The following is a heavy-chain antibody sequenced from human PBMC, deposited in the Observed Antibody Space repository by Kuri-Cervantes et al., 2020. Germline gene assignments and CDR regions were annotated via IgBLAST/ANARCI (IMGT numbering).Heavy chain of an antibody. D-gene: IGHD6-13*01. V-gene: IGHV1-18*01. CDR3: AIVGYSSSWYPENYYYYMDV. Sequence: ASVKVSCKASGYTFTSYGISWVRQAPGQGLEGMGWISAYNGNTNYAQKLQGRVTMTTDTSTSTAYMELSSLRSEDTAVYYCAIVGYSSSWYPENYYYYMDVWGKGTTVTVSS. CDR2: ISAYNGNT. J-gene: IGHJ6*03. CDR1: GYTFTSYG.